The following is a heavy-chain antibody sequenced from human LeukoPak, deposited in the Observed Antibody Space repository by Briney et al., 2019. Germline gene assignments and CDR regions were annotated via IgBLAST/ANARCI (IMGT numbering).Heavy chain of an antibody. CDR3: ARGAAGDY. J-gene: IGHJ4*02. V-gene: IGHV3-9*01. D-gene: IGHD6-25*01. CDR1: GFTFDDYA. Sequence: PGGSLRLSCAASGFTFDDYAMHWVRQAPGKGLEWVSGISWNSGSIGYADSVKGRFTISRDNAKNSLYLQMNSLRAEDTAVYYCARGAAGDYWGQGTLVTVSS. CDR2: ISWNSGSI.